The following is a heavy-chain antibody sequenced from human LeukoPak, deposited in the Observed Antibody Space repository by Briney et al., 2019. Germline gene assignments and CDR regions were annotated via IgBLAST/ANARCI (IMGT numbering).Heavy chain of an antibody. J-gene: IGHJ5*02. Sequence: PSETLSLTCTVSGDSISSGDYYWSWIRQPAGKGLEWIGRISSSGSTNYNPSLKSRVTISVDTSKNQLSLKLSSVTAADTAVYYCARDVSGIGRGIAANWFDPWGQGTLVTVSS. V-gene: IGHV4-61*02. CDR3: ARDVSGIGRGIAANWFDP. CDR1: GDSISSGDYY. CDR2: ISSSGST. D-gene: IGHD6-13*01.